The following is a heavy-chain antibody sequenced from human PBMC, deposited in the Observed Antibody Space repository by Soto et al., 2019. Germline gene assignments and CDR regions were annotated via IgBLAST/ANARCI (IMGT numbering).Heavy chain of an antibody. CDR2: ISWNSGSI. J-gene: IGHJ4*02. D-gene: IGHD5-12*01. Sequence: EVQLVESGGGLVQPGRSLRLSCAASGFTFDDYAMHWVRQAPGQGLEWVSGISWNSGSIGYADSVKGRFTISRDNAKNSMYLQMNSLRAEDTALYYCAKGRGYSGYAPVDYWGQGTLVTVSS. V-gene: IGHV3-9*01. CDR3: AKGRGYSGYAPVDY. CDR1: GFTFDDYA.